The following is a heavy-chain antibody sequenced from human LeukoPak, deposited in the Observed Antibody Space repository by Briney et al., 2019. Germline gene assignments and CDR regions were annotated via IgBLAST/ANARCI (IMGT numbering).Heavy chain of an antibody. Sequence: PSETLSLTCTVSGGSISSYYWSWIRQPPGKGLEWIGYIYYSGSTNYNPSLKSRVTISVDTSKNQFSLKLSSVTAADTAVHYCARLPVAGIDYWGQGALVTVSS. V-gene: IGHV4-59*08. CDR1: GGSISSYY. CDR2: IYYSGST. D-gene: IGHD6-19*01. CDR3: ARLPVAGIDY. J-gene: IGHJ4*02.